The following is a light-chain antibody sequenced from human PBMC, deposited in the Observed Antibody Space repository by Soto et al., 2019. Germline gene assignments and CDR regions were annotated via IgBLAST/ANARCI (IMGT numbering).Light chain of an antibody. CDR2: KAS. Sequence: DIQMAQSPSTLSASVGDRVTITCRASQSISSWLAWYQQKPGKAPKLLIYKASSLESGVPSRFSGSGSGTEFTLTISSLQPDDIATYYCQQYNSYSGKFGQGTKVEIK. CDR3: QQYNSYSGK. J-gene: IGKJ1*01. V-gene: IGKV1-5*03. CDR1: QSISSW.